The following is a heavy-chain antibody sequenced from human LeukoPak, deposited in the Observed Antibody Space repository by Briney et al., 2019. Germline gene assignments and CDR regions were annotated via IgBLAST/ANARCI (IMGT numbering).Heavy chain of an antibody. Sequence: GASVKVSCKASGYTFTGYYMHWVRQAPGQGLEWMGWINPNSGGTNYAQKFQGRVTMTRDTSISTAYMELSRLRSDDTAVYYCARDLSDYYGSAPLDWFDPRGQGTLVTVSS. CDR1: GYTFTGYY. D-gene: IGHD3-10*01. V-gene: IGHV1-2*02. CDR3: ARDLSDYYGSAPLDWFDP. CDR2: INPNSGGT. J-gene: IGHJ5*02.